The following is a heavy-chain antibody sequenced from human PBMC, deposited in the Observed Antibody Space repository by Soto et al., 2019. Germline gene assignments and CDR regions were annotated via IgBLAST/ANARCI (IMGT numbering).Heavy chain of an antibody. CDR3: ARGGIHFYDDSGHAFDY. Sequence: QVQLVQSGAEVKKPGSSLKVSCKASGDTFDIYGFNWVRQAPGQGLEWLGTIIPIFGTADYAQKFEGRVSITADKSTSTAYMELASLTSKDSAIYYCARGGIHFYDDSGHAFDYWGQGTLITVSS. CDR1: GDTFDIYG. CDR2: IIPIFGTA. V-gene: IGHV1-69*06. D-gene: IGHD3-22*01. J-gene: IGHJ4*02.